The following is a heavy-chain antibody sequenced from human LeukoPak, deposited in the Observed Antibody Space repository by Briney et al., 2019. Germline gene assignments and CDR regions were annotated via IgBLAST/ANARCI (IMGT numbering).Heavy chain of an antibody. V-gene: IGHV3-48*02. J-gene: IGHJ4*02. Sequence: AGGSLRLSCAASGFTFSSYSMNWVRQAPGKGLEWVSFISSGGSTIYYADSVKGRFTISRDNAKNSLYLQMNSLRDEDTAVYYCAREKTNALDYWGQGTLTTVSS. CDR3: AREKTNALDY. CDR1: GFTFSSYS. CDR2: ISSGGSTI. D-gene: IGHD2-2*01.